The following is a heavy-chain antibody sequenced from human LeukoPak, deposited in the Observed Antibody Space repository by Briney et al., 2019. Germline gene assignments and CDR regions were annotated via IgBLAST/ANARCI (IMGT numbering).Heavy chain of an antibody. CDR2: IYYSGST. CDR1: GGSISSYY. Sequence: SETLSLTCTVSGGSISSYYWSWIRQPPGKGLEWIGYIYYSGSTNYNPSLKSRVTISVDTSKNQFSLKLSSVTAADTAVYYCATSKRRKQLLCDYWGQGTLVTVSS. D-gene: IGHD2-2*01. J-gene: IGHJ4*02. V-gene: IGHV4-59*08. CDR3: ATSKRRKQLLCDY.